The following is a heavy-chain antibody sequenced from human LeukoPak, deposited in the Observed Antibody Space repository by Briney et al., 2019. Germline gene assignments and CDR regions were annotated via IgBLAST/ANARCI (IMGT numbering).Heavy chain of an antibody. Sequence: SETLSLTCTVSGGSISSSSYYWGWIRQPPGKGLEWIGSIYYSGTTYYNPSLKSRVTISVDTSKNHFSLKLRSVTAADTAVYYCMRSSSTYDNWFDPWGQGTLVTVSS. CDR1: GGSISSSSYY. V-gene: IGHV4-39*02. CDR2: IYYSGTT. CDR3: MRSSSTYDNWFDP. D-gene: IGHD3-22*01. J-gene: IGHJ5*02.